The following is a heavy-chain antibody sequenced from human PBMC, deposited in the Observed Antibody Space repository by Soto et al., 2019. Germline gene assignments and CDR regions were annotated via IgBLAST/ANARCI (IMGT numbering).Heavy chain of an antibody. D-gene: IGHD2-2*01. Sequence: EVQLVESGGGLVQPGRSLRLSCAASGFTFDDYAMHWVRQAPGKGLEWVSGISWNSGSIGYADSVKGRFTISRDNAKNSLYLQMNSLRAEDTALYYCAKGLRVVPAQGGMDVWGQGTTVTVSS. V-gene: IGHV3-9*01. CDR3: AKGLRVVPAQGGMDV. CDR2: ISWNSGSI. J-gene: IGHJ6*02. CDR1: GFTFDDYA.